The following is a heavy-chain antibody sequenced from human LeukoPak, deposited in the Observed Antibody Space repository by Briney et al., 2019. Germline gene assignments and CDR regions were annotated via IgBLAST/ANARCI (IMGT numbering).Heavy chain of an antibody. Sequence: ASVKVSCKAPGYTFTSYDINWVRQATGQGLEWMGWMNPNSGNTGYAQKFQGRVTMTRNTSISTAYMELSSLRSEDTAVYYCASSPYYDSSGYYRPGAFDIWGQGTMVTVSS. CDR1: GYTFTSYD. J-gene: IGHJ3*02. CDR2: MNPNSGNT. D-gene: IGHD3-22*01. V-gene: IGHV1-8*01. CDR3: ASSPYYDSSGYYRPGAFDI.